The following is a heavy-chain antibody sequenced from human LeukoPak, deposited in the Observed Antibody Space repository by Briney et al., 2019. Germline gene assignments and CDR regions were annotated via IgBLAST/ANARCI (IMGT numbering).Heavy chain of an antibody. CDR3: ARALITIFMGGYYDRDAFDI. CDR1: GYTFTSYY. Sequence: ASVKVSCAASGYTFTSYYMHWVRQAPGQGLEWMGIINPSGGSTSYAQKSQGRVTMTRDTSTSTVYMELSSLRSEDTAVYYCARALITIFMGGYYDRDAFDIWGQGTMVTVSS. CDR2: INPSGGST. J-gene: IGHJ3*02. D-gene: IGHD3-22*01. V-gene: IGHV1-46*01.